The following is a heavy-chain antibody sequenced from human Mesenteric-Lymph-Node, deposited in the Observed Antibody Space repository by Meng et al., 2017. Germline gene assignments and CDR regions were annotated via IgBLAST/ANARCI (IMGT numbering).Heavy chain of an antibody. CDR2: INHSGST. V-gene: IGHV4-34*01. CDR1: GGSFSGSY. Sequence: VHRQQGGARLLTPSETLSLTGAVYGGSFSGSYWSWIRQPPGKGLEWIGEINHSGSTNYNPSLKNRVTISVDTSKNQFSLKLSSVTAADTAVYYCAYSGSYYPDYWGQGTLVTVSS. CDR3: AYSGSYYPDY. D-gene: IGHD1-26*01. J-gene: IGHJ4*02.